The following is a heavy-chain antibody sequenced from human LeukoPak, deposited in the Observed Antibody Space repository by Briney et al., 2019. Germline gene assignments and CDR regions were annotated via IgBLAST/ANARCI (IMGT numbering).Heavy chain of an antibody. CDR1: GFPFRSYA. CDR2: ISGSDST. Sequence: GALELPLASSGFPFRSYAMSWVSQAPGKGLERVSAISGSDSTYYADSVKGRFTISRDNSKNTLYLQMNSLRAEDTAIYYCAKGVRFLDWWILDYWGQGSLVTVSS. V-gene: IGHV3-23*01. D-gene: IGHD3-9*01. J-gene: IGHJ4*02. CDR3: AKGVRFLDWWILDY.